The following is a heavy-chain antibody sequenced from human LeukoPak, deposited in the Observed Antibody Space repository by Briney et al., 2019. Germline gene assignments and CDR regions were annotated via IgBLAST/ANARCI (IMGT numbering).Heavy chain of an antibody. J-gene: IGHJ6*02. CDR1: GFSFGRYE. D-gene: IGHD3-22*01. V-gene: IGHV3-48*03. Sequence: GGSLRLSCAASGFSFGRYEMNWVRQAPGKGLEWVSYISTTGSTVYYADSVEGRFTMSRDNAKNLLYQQMNSLRAEDAAVYYCAKAFPHYYESSHGMDAWGQGTTVTVSS. CDR3: AKAFPHYYESSHGMDA. CDR2: ISTTGSTV.